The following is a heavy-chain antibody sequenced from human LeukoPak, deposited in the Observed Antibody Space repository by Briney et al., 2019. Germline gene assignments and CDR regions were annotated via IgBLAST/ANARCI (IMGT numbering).Heavy chain of an antibody. Sequence: SVKVSCKASGGTFSSYAISWVRQAPGQGLEWMGRIIPIFGTANYAQKFQGRVTITTDESTSTAYMELSSLRSEETAVYYCARDYYDSSGYYAFDIWGQGTMVTVSS. CDR3: ARDYYDSSGYYAFDI. V-gene: IGHV1-69*05. J-gene: IGHJ3*02. CDR1: GGTFSSYA. D-gene: IGHD3-22*01. CDR2: IIPIFGTA.